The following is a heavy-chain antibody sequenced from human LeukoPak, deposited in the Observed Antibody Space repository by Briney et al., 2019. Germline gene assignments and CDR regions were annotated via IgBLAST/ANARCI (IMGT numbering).Heavy chain of an antibody. V-gene: IGHV3-23*01. J-gene: IGHJ6*04. CDR2: ISGSGGST. D-gene: IGHD3-10*01. CDR3: AKDYRRLLWFGDRLKGYYYGMDV. Sequence: GGSLRLSCAASGFTFSSYAMSWVRQAPGKGLEWVSAISGSGGSTYYADSVKGRFTISRDNSKNALYLQMNSLRAEDTAVYYCAKDYRRLLWFGDRLKGYYYGMDVWGKGTTVTVSS. CDR1: GFTFSSYA.